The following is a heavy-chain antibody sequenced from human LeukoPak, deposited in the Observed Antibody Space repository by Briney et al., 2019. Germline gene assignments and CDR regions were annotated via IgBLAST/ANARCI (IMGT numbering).Heavy chain of an antibody. D-gene: IGHD7-27*01. Sequence: GGSLRLSCAASGFTFSSYGLNWVRQVPGKGLEWVSFISTSSNYINYPDSVKGRFTISRDNAKNSLYLQMNSLRAEDTAVYYCARDRSNWARSTFFDYWGQGTLVTVSS. V-gene: IGHV3-21*01. CDR1: GFTFSSYG. CDR2: ISTSSNYI. CDR3: ARDRSNWARSTFFDY. J-gene: IGHJ4*02.